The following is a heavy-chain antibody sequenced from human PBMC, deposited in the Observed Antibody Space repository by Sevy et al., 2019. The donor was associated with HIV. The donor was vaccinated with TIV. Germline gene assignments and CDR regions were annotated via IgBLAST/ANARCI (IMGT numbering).Heavy chain of an antibody. CDR2: IFSGGNT. D-gene: IGHD3-22*01. V-gene: IGHV3-66*01. CDR1: GFTFSSYD. CDR3: ARAVEDYSDSSAWDWYFDL. Sequence: GGSLRLSCAASGFTFSSYDMSWVRQAPGKGLEWVSGIFSGGNTHFADSVKGRFTISRDNSKNTLSLQMNSLSAEDTAVYYCARAVEDYSDSSAWDWYFDLWGRGTLVTVSS. J-gene: IGHJ2*01.